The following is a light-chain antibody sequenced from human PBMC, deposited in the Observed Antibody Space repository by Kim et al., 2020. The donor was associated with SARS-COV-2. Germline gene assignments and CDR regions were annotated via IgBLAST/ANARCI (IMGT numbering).Light chain of an antibody. V-gene: IGKV1-5*03. CDR2: KAS. Sequence: ASVGDKITSTCRASRNIDDWVAGYQQKPGRATKLRIYKASTLKSGVPSTFGGSGSGTEFTLTTSSLQPDDFATYYCQQYRSYPWTFGQGTKVDIK. J-gene: IGKJ1*01. CDR1: RNIDDW. CDR3: QQYRSYPWT.